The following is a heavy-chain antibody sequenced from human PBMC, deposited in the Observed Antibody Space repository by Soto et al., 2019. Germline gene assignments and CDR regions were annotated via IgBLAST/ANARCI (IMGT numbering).Heavy chain of an antibody. CDR3: ARGGGYSSSRRLDY. Sequence: QVQLVESGGGVVQPGRSLRLSCAASGFTFSSYGMHWVRQAPGKGLEWVAVIWYDGSNKYYADSVKGRFTISRDNSKNPLYLQMNSLRAEDTAVYYCARGGGYSSSRRLDYWGQGTLVTVSS. J-gene: IGHJ4*02. CDR2: IWYDGSNK. CDR1: GFTFSSYG. D-gene: IGHD6-13*01. V-gene: IGHV3-33*01.